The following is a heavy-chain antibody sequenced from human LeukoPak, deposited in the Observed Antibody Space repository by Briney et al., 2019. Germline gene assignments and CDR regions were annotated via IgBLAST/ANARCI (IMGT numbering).Heavy chain of an antibody. D-gene: IGHD3-3*01. V-gene: IGHV3-11*04. J-gene: IGHJ4*02. CDR1: GFTFSDYY. Sequence: GGSLRLSCAASGFTFSDYYMSWIRQAPGKGLEWVSYISSSGSTIYYADSVKGRFTISRDNAKNSLYLQMNSLRAEDTAVYYCARVSSQSPYYDFWSGYSPDYWGQGTLVTVSS. CDR2: ISSSGSTI. CDR3: ARVSSQSPYYDFWSGYSPDY.